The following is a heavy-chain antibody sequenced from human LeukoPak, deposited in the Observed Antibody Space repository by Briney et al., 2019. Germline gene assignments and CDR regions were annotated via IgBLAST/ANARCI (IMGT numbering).Heavy chain of an antibody. Sequence: GESLRLSCAASGFTFSDYYMSWIRQAPGKGLEWVSYISSSGSTIYYADSMKGRFTISRDNAKNSLYLQMNSLRAEDTALYYCAKGPGAAVGKRYIQHWGQGTLVTVSS. CDR1: GFTFSDYY. V-gene: IGHV3-11*01. D-gene: IGHD6-13*01. CDR2: ISSSGSTI. J-gene: IGHJ1*01. CDR3: AKGPGAAVGKRYIQH.